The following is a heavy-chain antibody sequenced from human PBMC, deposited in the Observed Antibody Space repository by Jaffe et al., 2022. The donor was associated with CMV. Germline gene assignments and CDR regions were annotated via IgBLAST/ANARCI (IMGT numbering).Heavy chain of an antibody. Sequence: QVQLQQWGAGLLKPSETLSLTCAVYGGSFSGYYWSWIRQPPGKGLEWIGEINHSGSTNYNPSLKSRVTISVDTSKNQFSLKLSSVTAADTAVYYCARLSYYGSGSYRYYYYYMDVWGKGTTVTVSS. CDR3: ARLSYYGSGSYRYYYYYMDV. J-gene: IGHJ6*03. V-gene: IGHV4-34*01. D-gene: IGHD3-10*01. CDR1: GGSFSGYY. CDR2: INHSGST.